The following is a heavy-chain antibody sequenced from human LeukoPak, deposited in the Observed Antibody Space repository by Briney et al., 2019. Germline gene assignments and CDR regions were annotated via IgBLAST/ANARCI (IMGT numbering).Heavy chain of an antibody. D-gene: IGHD2-2*02. V-gene: IGHV3-30*18. CDR2: ISYDGSNK. CDR1: GFIFSSYG. J-gene: IGHJ6*02. CDR3: AKDLYCSSTSCYIAATFYYYYGMDV. Sequence: PGRSLRLSCAASGFIFSSYGMHWVRQAPGKGLEWVAVISYDGSNKYYADSVKGRFTISRDNSKNTLYLQMNSLRAEDTAVYYCAKDLYCSSTSCYIAATFYYYYGMDVWGQGTTVTVSS.